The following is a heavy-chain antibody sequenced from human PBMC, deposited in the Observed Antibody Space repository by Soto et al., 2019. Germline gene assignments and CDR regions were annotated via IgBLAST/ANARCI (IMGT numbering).Heavy chain of an antibody. CDR2: IYYRSKWFH. Sequence: PSQTLSLPCVVSGDSVSSNGACCNLIRQSPSRGLQWLGRIYYRSKWFHDYAASVESRMAINPDTSKNQFSLKLSSVTAADTAVYYCARQHYNYYDSSGYFWGQGTLVTVSS. D-gene: IGHD3-22*01. J-gene: IGHJ4*02. V-gene: IGHV6-1*01. CDR1: GDSVSSNGAC. CDR3: ARQHYNYYDSSGYF.